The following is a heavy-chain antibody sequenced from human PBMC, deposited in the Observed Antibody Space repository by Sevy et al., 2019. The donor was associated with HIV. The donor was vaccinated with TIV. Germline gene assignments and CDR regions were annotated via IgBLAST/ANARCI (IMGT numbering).Heavy chain of an antibody. CDR3: ARDVFHGYFDY. CDR2: IKQDESEK. CDR1: GFTFGSYW. J-gene: IGHJ4*02. Sequence: GGSLRLSCAVSGFTFGSYWMTWVRQAPGKGLEWVANIKQDESEKYYEHFVKGRFTISRDNARNSLYLQMNNLTTEDTAVYYCARDVFHGYFDYWGQGTLVTVSS. D-gene: IGHD2-8*01. V-gene: IGHV3-7*01.